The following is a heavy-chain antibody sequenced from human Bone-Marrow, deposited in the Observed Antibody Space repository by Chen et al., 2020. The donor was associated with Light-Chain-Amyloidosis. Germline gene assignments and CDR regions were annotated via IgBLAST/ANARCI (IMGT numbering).Heavy chain of an antibody. J-gene: IGHJ4*02. CDR3: ARRRDGYNFDY. Sequence: EVQLEQSGPAVKKHGESLKISCTGTGYTSPNYWIGWVRQMPGKGLEWMGVIYPDDSDARYSPSFEGQVTISADKSITTAYLQWRSLKASDTAMYYCARRRDGYNFDYWGQGTLVTVSS. D-gene: IGHD5-12*01. CDR1: GYTSPNYW. CDR2: IYPDDSDA. V-gene: IGHV5-51*01.